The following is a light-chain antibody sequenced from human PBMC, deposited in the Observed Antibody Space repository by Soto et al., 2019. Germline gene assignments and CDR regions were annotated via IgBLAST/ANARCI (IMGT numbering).Light chain of an antibody. CDR1: QGISNY. CDR3: QKHNSDPTWT. CDR2: AVS. V-gene: IGKV1-27*01. J-gene: IGKJ1*01. Sequence: DIQMTQSPSSLSASVGDRFTVTCRASQGISNYLAWYQQKPGKVPKLLSYAVSTLQSGVTSRFSGSGSETDFTHTISSLQPEDVATYYSQKHNSDPTWTFGQTTKAEIK.